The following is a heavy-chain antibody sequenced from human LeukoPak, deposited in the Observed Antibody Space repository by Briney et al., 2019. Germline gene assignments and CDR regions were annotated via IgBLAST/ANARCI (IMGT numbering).Heavy chain of an antibody. CDR3: ARGRSNRDY. CDR1: DGSFSGYY. V-gene: IGHV4-34*01. Sequence: SETLSLTCAVYDGSFSGYYWSWIRQPPGKGLEWIGEINHSGSTNYNPSLKSRVTISVDASRKQFSLKLSSVTAADTAVYYCARGRSNRDYWGQGTLVSVSS. D-gene: IGHD3-16*01. CDR2: INHSGST. J-gene: IGHJ4*02.